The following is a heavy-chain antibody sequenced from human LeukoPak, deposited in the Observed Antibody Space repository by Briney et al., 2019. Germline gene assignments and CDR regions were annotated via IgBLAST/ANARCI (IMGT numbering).Heavy chain of an antibody. CDR1: GGSISNYY. CDR2: IYYSGST. V-gene: IGHV4-59*01. Sequence: SETLSLTCTVSGGSISNYYWSWIRQPPGKGLEWIGYIYYSGSTNYNPSLKSRVTISVDTSKNQFSLKLNSLTTADTAVYYCARGRTYPDYSFDCWGQGTLVTVSS. J-gene: IGHJ4*02. D-gene: IGHD2-21*02. CDR3: ARGRTYPDYSFDC.